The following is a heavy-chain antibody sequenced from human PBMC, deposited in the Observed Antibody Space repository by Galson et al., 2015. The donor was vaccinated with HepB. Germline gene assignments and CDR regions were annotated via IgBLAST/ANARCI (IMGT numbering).Heavy chain of an antibody. CDR3: AKGYGLFDS. J-gene: IGHJ5*01. Sequence: SLRLSCAASGFAFDTHAMSWVRQAPGRGLEWISGISGNGDRTFYADSVKGRFTVSRDNSNNMLYLQMNSLRAEDAGLYFCAKGYGLFDSWGQGIPVTVSS. CDR2: ISGNGDRT. CDR1: GFAFDTHA. D-gene: IGHD5-18*01. V-gene: IGHV3-23*01.